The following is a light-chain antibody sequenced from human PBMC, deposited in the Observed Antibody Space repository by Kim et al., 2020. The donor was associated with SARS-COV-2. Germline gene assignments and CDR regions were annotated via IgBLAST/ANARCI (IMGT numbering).Light chain of an antibody. V-gene: IGKV3-11*01. Sequence: PVESDTLPCRASHNVDINLAWYQQTPGQPPRLFIYDAAIRAAGIPDRFSGSGSGTDFTLTIGSLAPEDFAVYYCQQRGSWPPALTFGGGTKVDIK. CDR3: QQRGSWPPALT. CDR2: DAA. J-gene: IGKJ4*01. CDR1: HNVDIN.